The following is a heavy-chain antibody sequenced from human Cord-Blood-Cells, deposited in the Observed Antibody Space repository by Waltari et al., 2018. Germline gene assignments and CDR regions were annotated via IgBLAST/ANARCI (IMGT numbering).Heavy chain of an antibody. CDR2: FYPEDVET. CDR3: ATYLGFRGVIINDAFDI. Sequence: QVQLVQSGAEVKKPGASVKVSCKVSGYTLTELSMHWVRQAPGKGIEWMGGFYPEDVETMSAQKFQGRVTVTEDTSPDTSYMELSSLRSEDTAVYYCATYLGFRGVIINDAFDIWGQGTMVTVSS. D-gene: IGHD3-10*01. CDR1: GYTLTELS. J-gene: IGHJ3*02. V-gene: IGHV1-24*01.